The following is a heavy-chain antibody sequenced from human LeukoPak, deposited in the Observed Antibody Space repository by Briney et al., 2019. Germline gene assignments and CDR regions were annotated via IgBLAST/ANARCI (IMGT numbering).Heavy chain of an antibody. V-gene: IGHV4-59*01. D-gene: IGHD5-18*01. Sequence: PSETLSLTCTVSGGSISTYYLSWIRQPPGKGLEWIGYVYYSGSTNYNPSLKSRVTISVDTSKNQFSLKLSSVTAAVTAVYYCARTVDTAMVHFDYWGQGTLVTVSS. CDR1: GGSISTYY. CDR2: VYYSGST. J-gene: IGHJ4*02. CDR3: ARTVDTAMVHFDY.